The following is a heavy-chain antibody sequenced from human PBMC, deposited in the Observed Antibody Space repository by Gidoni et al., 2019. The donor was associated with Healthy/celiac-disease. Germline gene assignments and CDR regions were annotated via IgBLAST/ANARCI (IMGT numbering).Heavy chain of an antibody. J-gene: IGHJ4*02. CDR1: GFTFSSYS. D-gene: IGHD3-10*01. CDR3: ARDGVGELLLPDY. Sequence: EVQLVESGGGLVKPGGSLRLSCAASGFTFSSYSMNWVRQAPGKGLEWVSSISSSSSYIYYADSVKGRFTISRDNAKNSLYLQMNSLRAEDTAVYYCARDGVGELLLPDYWGQGTLVTVSS. V-gene: IGHV3-21*01. CDR2: ISSSSSYI.